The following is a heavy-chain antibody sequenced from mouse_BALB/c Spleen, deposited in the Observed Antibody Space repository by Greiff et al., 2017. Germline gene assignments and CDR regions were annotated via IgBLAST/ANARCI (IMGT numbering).Heavy chain of an antibody. D-gene: IGHD2-4*01. J-gene: IGHJ3*01. V-gene: IGHV1-80*01. CDR2: IYPGDGDT. CDR1: GYAFSSYW. Sequence: VKLQESGAELVRPGSSVKISCKASGYAFSSYWMNWVKQRPGQGLEWIGQIYPGDGDTNYNGKFKGKATLTADKSSSTAYMQLSSLTSEDSAVYFCASMITFAYWGQGTLVTVSA. CDR3: ASMITFAY.